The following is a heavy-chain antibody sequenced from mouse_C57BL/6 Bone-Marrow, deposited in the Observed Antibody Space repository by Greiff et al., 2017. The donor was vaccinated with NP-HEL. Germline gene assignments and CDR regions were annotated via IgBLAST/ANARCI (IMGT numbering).Heavy chain of an antibody. CDR1: GYTFTSYW. J-gene: IGHJ2*01. CDR2: IDPSDSYT. V-gene: IGHV1-50*01. CDR3: ASLWLRRRGYYFDY. Sequence: QVQLQQLGAELVKPGASVKLSCKASGYTFTSYWMQWVKQRPGQGLEWIGEIDPSDSYTNYNQKFKGKATLTVDTSSSTAYMQLSSLTSEDSAVYYCASLWLRRRGYYFDYWGQGTTLTVSS. D-gene: IGHD2-2*01.